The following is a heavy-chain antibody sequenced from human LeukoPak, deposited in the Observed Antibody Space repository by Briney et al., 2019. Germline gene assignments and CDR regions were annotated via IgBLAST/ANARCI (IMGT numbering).Heavy chain of an antibody. CDR1: GFTFSSYA. CDR3: AKDGGDSGSYSDFPDASDI. J-gene: IGHJ3*02. V-gene: IGHV3-23*01. CDR2: ISGSGGST. Sequence: PGGSLRLSCAASGFTFSSYAMSWVRQAPGKGLEWVSAISGSGGSTYYADSVKGRFTISRDNSKNTLYLQMNSLRAEDTAVYYCAKDGGDSGSYSDFPDASDIWGQGTMVTVSS. D-gene: IGHD1-26*01.